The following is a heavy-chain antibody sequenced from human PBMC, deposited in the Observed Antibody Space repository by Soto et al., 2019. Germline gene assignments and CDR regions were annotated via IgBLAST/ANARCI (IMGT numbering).Heavy chain of an antibody. Sequence: SETLSLTCTVSGGSTSSGDYYWSWIRQPPGKGLEWIGYIYYSGSTYYNPSLKSRVTISVDTSKNQFSLKLSSVTAADTAVYYCATSHDYGDTDYWGQGTLVTVSS. CDR1: GGSTSSGDYY. D-gene: IGHD4-17*01. V-gene: IGHV4-30-4*01. CDR2: IYYSGST. CDR3: ATSHDYGDTDY. J-gene: IGHJ4*02.